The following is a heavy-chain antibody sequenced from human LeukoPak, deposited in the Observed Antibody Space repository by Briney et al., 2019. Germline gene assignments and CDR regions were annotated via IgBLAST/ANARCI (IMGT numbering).Heavy chain of an antibody. J-gene: IGHJ5*02. D-gene: IGHD2-15*01. V-gene: IGHV4-4*07. CDR2: IYTSGST. CDR1: GGSISSYY. Sequence: SETLSLTCTVSGGSISSYYWSWIRQPAGKGLEWIGRIYTSGSTNYNPSLKSRVTMSVDTSKNQFSLKLSSVTAADTAVYYCARDRSGRIKENWFDPWGQGTLVTVSS. CDR3: ARDRSGRIKENWFDP.